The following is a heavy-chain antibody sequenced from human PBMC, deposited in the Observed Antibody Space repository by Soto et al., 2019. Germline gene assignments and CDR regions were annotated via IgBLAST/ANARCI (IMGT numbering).Heavy chain of an antibody. J-gene: IGHJ6*01. Sequence: DSVQVSCTASGYPFTSYGISWVRQAPGQGLEWMGWISAYNGNTNYAQKLQGRVTMTTDTSTSTAYIELRSLRSDDTAVYYVARDSLGLVIPVMPRYSYDYGMDVXG. V-gene: IGHV1-18*01. CDR1: GYPFTSYG. D-gene: IGHD3-16*02. CDR3: ARDSLGLVIPVMPRYSYDYGMDV. CDR2: ISAYNGNT.